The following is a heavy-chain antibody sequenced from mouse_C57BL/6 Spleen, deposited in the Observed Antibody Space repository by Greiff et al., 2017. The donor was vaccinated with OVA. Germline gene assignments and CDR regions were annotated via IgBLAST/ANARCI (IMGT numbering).Heavy chain of an antibody. D-gene: IGHD1-1*01. V-gene: IGHV5-4*03. J-gene: IGHJ4*01. CDR1: GFTFSSYA. CDR2: ISDGGSYT. Sequence: EVKLVESGGGLVKPGGSLKLSCAASGFTFSSYAMSWVRQTPEKRLEWVATISDGGSYTYYPDNVKGRFTISRDNAKNNLYLQMSHLKSEDTAMYYCARAPLYGSSPYAMDYWGQGTSVTVSS. CDR3: ARAPLYGSSPYAMDY.